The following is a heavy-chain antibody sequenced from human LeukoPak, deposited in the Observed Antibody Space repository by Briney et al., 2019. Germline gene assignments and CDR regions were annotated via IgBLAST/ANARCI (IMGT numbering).Heavy chain of an antibody. CDR3: AKYSGFFDY. D-gene: IGHD6-19*01. CDR1: GFTFSSYG. J-gene: IGHJ4*02. CDR2: IWYGGSNK. V-gene: IGHV3-30*02. Sequence: GGSLRLSCAASGFTFSSYGMHWVRLAPGKGLEWVAVIWYGGSNKYYADSVKGRFTISRDNSKNTLYLQMNSLRAEDTAVYYCAKYSGFFDYWGQGTLVTVSS.